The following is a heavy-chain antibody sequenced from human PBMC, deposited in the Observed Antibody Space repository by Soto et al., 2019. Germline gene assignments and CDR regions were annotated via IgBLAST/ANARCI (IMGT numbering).Heavy chain of an antibody. CDR1: GYTFTGYY. CDR2: INPNSGGT. D-gene: IGHD2-15*01. Sequence: AASVKVSCKASGYTFTGYYMHWVRQAPGQGLEWMGWINPNSGGTNYAQKFQGRVTMTRDTSISTAYMELSRLRSDDTAVYYCARAVCSGGSCYSAWFDPWGQGTLVTVSS. J-gene: IGHJ5*02. CDR3: ARAVCSGGSCYSAWFDP. V-gene: IGHV1-2*02.